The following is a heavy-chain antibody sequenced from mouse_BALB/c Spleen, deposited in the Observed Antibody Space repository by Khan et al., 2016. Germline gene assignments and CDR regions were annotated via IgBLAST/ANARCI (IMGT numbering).Heavy chain of an antibody. D-gene: IGHD1-2*01. CDR1: GYTFTNYW. J-gene: IGHJ3*01. Sequence: QVQLQQSGAELARPGASVKLSCKATGYTFTNYWMQWVKQRPGQGLEWIGAILPGAGGTRYSQKFKGKATLTADTSSSTAYMQLSSLTSEDSAVXSCANSGTRATPLAYWGQGTLVTVSS. CDR2: ILPGAGGT. CDR3: ANSGTRATPLAY. V-gene: IGHV1-87*01.